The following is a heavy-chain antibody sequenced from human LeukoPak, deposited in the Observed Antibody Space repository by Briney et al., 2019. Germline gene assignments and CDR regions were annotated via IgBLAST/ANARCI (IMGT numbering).Heavy chain of an antibody. CDR2: IYYSGST. V-gene: IGHV4-59*01. J-gene: IGHJ6*02. CDR3: ARDRVYSSGWSAGYYGMDV. Sequence: SETLSLTCAVYGGSFSGYYWSWIRQPPGKGLEWIGYIYYSGSTNYNPSLKSRVTISVDTSKNQFSLKLSSVTAADTAVYYCARDRVYSSGWSAGYYGMDVWGQGTTVTVSS. D-gene: IGHD6-19*01. CDR1: GGSFSGYY.